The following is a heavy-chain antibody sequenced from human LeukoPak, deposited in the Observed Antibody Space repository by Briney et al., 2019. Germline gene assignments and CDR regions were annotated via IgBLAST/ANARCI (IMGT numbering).Heavy chain of an antibody. J-gene: IGHJ4*02. V-gene: IGHV3-21*01. D-gene: IGHD2-2*01. CDR2: ISSSSSYI. Sequence: GGSLRLSCAASGFTFSSYSMNWVRQAPGKGLEWVSSISSSSSYIYYADSVKGRFTISRDNAKNSLYLQMNSLRAEDTAVYYCAREERVVVPSPDYWGQGTLVTVSS. CDR3: AREERVVVPSPDY. CDR1: GFTFSSYS.